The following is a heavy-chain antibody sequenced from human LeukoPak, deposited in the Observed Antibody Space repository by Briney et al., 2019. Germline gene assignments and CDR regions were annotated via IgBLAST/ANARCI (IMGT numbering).Heavy chain of an antibody. Sequence: SETLSLTCTVSGGSISSYYWSWIRQPPGEGLEWIGYIYYSGSTNYNPSLKSRVTISVDTSKNQFSLKLSSVTAADTAVYYCARVPSARGGDYWGQGTLVTVSS. CDR2: IYYSGST. D-gene: IGHD6-6*01. V-gene: IGHV4-59*12. CDR1: GGSISSYY. CDR3: ARVPSARGGDY. J-gene: IGHJ4*02.